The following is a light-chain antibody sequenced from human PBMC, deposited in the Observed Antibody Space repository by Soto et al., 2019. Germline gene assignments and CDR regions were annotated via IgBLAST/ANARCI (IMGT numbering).Light chain of an antibody. CDR2: EVN. CDR1: SSDIGAYNY. Sequence: QSALAQSPSASGSPGQAVTISCTGSSSDIGAYNYVSWYQQYPGKAPKLIIYEVNKRPSGVPNRFSGSKSGNTASLTVSGLQADDESDYYCAAHAGSNTWVFGGGTQLTVL. CDR3: AAHAGSNTWV. J-gene: IGLJ3*02. V-gene: IGLV2-8*01.